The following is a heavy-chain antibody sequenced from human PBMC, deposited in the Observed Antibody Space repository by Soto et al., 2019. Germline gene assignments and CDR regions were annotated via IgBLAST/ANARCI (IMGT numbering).Heavy chain of an antibody. V-gene: IGHV1-2*04. CDR2: INPNSGGT. D-gene: IGHD6-13*01. J-gene: IGHJ4*02. CDR3: ARSPLDYSSSWHRLDY. Sequence: GASVKVSCKASGYTFTGYYMHWVRQAHGQGLEWMGWINPNSGGTNYAQKFQGWVTMTRDTSISTAYMELSRLRSDDTAVYYCARSPLDYSSSWHRLDYWGQGTLVTVSS. CDR1: GYTFTGYY.